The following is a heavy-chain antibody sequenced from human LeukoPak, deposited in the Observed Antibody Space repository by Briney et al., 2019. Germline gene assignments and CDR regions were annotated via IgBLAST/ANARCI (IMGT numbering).Heavy chain of an antibody. D-gene: IGHD6-13*01. V-gene: IGHV1-2*02. Sequence: ASVKVSCKASGYTFTGYYMHWVRQAPGQGLEWMGWINPNSGGTNYAQQFQGRVTMTRDTSISTAYMELSRLRSDDTAVYYCAREGIAAAGTLDYWGQGTLVTVSS. CDR1: GYTFTGYY. CDR2: INPNSGGT. CDR3: AREGIAAAGTLDY. J-gene: IGHJ4*02.